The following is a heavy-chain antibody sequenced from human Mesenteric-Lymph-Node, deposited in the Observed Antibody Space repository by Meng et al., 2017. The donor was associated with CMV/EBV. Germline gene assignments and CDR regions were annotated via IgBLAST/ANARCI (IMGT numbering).Heavy chain of an antibody. J-gene: IGHJ6*02. D-gene: IGHD1-26*01. V-gene: IGHV3-21*04. CDR3: AKDILGIVGATDYGMDV. Sequence: GESLKISCAASGFTFSSYSMNWIRQAPGKGLEWVSSISSSSTFIYYADSVKGRFTISRDNAQNSLYLQMNSLRTEDTALYYCAKDILGIVGATDYGMDVWGQGTTVTVSS. CDR1: GFTFSSYS. CDR2: ISSSSTFI.